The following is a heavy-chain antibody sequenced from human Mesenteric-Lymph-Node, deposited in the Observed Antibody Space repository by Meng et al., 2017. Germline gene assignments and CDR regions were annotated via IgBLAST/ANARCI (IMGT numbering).Heavy chain of an antibody. V-gene: IGHV4-34*01. CDR3: ARADKVRFDY. CDR2: INHSGST. CDR1: GGSFSGYY. Sequence: QVQQQQWGAGLLKPSETLSLTCAVYGGSFSGYYWSWIRQPPGKGLEWIGEINHSGSTNYNPSLKSRVTISVDTSKNQFSLKLSSVTAADTAVYYCARADKVRFDYWGQGTLVTVSS. J-gene: IGHJ4*02.